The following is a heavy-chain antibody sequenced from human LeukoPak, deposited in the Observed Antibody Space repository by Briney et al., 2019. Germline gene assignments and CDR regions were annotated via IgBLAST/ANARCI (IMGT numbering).Heavy chain of an antibody. CDR3: ARDFLNAIAI. CDR1: GFTFSSST. Sequence: GGSLRLSCAASGFTFSSSTITGVRQSPGKGLEWLSSIRSSNTYIYYADSVKGRCIISRQHAKNALYLQVNSVRAEDRAVFYCARDFLNAIAIWGQATMVTVSS. CDR2: IRSSNTYI. J-gene: IGHJ3*02. D-gene: IGHD2/OR15-2a*01. V-gene: IGHV3-21*01.